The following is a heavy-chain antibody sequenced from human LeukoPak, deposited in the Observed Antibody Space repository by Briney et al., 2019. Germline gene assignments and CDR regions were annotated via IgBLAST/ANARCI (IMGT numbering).Heavy chain of an antibody. CDR2: INPNSGDT. Sequence: ASVKVSCKASGYTFTGYYMHWVRQAPGQGLEWMGWINPNSGDTNYAQKFQGRVTMTRDTSISTAYMELRRLRSDDTAVYYCARDRYSSSGGSVGDYWGQGTLVTVSS. D-gene: IGHD6-6*01. V-gene: IGHV1-2*02. CDR3: ARDRYSSSGGSVGDY. CDR1: GYTFTGYY. J-gene: IGHJ4*02.